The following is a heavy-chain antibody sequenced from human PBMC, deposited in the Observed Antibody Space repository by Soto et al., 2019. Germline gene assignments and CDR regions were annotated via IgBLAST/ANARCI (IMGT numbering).Heavy chain of an antibody. CDR2: IYHSGST. CDR3: ARAQGYGSGGSCYSFYGMDV. J-gene: IGHJ6*02. V-gene: IGHV4-30-2*01. Sequence: SETLSLTCAVSGGSISSGGYSWSWIRQPPGKGLEWIGYIYHSGSTYYNPSLKSRVTISVDRSKNQFSLKLSSVTAADTAVYYCARAQGYGSGGSCYSFYGMDVWGQGTTVTVSS. D-gene: IGHD2-15*01. CDR1: GGSISSGGYS.